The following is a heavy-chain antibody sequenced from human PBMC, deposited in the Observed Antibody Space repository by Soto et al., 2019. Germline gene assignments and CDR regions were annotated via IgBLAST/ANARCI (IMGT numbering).Heavy chain of an antibody. Sequence: QVQLVQSGAEVKKPGASVKVSCKASGYTFINYYMHWVRQAPGQGLEWMGRISTKSGGTNYAQKFQGRITMTWDTSINTAYMELSSLMSEDTAVYYCARRPGYISDWYYFDLWGQGTLVTVSS. CDR3: ARRPGYISDWYYFDL. V-gene: IGHV1-2*02. J-gene: IGHJ4*02. CDR1: GYTFINYY. CDR2: ISTKSGGT. D-gene: IGHD6-19*01.